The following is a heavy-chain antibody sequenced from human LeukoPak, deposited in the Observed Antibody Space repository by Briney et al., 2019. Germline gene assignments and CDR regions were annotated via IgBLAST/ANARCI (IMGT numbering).Heavy chain of an antibody. CDR2: ISSSSSYI. Sequence: GGSLRLSCAASGFTFSSYSMNWVRQAPGKGLEWVSSISSSSSYIYYADSVKGRFTISRDNAKNSLYLQMNSLRAEDTAVYYCANGYSYGTAFDYWGQGSLVTVSS. J-gene: IGHJ4*02. V-gene: IGHV3-21*01. CDR1: GFTFSSYS. CDR3: ANGYSYGTAFDY. D-gene: IGHD5-18*01.